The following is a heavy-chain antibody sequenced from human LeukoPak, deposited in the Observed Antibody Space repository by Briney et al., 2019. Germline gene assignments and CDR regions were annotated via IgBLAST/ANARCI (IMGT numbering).Heavy chain of an antibody. J-gene: IGHJ4*02. Sequence: GGSLRLSCAASGFAFNTYAMHWVRQAPGQGLEWVALIWHVGSHKFYSNSVRGQFTISRDNSKNTVSLQMNNLRPEDTAVYYCAREPADYDILTEGVYWGQGTLVTVSS. D-gene: IGHD3-9*01. V-gene: IGHV3-33*01. CDR2: IWHVGSHK. CDR3: AREPADYDILTEGVY. CDR1: GFAFNTYA.